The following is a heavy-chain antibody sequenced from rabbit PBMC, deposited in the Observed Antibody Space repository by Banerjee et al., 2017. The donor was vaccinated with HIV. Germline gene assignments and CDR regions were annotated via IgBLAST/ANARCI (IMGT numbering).Heavy chain of an antibody. V-gene: IGHV1S45*01. CDR3: ARAQDYYYTYGYAGYASAYFNL. CDR2: IYGGSSGST. D-gene: IGHD6-1*01. Sequence: QEQLVESGGGLVQPGGSLKLSCKASGFDFSSSYWMCWVRQAPGKGLEWIGCIYGGSSGSTYYASWAKGRFTISKTSSTTVTLQMTSLTAADTATYFCARAQDYYYTYGYAGYASAYFNLWGPGTLVTVS. CDR1: GFDFSSSYW. J-gene: IGHJ4*01.